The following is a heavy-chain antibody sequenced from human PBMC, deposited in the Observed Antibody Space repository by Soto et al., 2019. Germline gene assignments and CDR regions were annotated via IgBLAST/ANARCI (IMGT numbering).Heavy chain of an antibody. CDR1: GFTFDDYA. CDR2: IGWNGGDI. CDR3: AKEYIWGGLNSGSGDAMDV. D-gene: IGHD3-10*01. J-gene: IGHJ6*02. Sequence: QLVESGGGLVQPGRSRRLSCVASGFTFDDYAMHWARQPPGKGRQWVSGIGWNGGDIGYADSVKARLTISRDNAKSSLYLQMNSLTSEDTALYYCAKEYIWGGLNSGSGDAMDVWGQGTTVTVSS. V-gene: IGHV3-9*01.